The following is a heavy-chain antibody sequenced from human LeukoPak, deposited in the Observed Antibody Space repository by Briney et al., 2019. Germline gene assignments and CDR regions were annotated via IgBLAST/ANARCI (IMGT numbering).Heavy chain of an antibody. CDR2: ISGSGHST. CDR3: AKEERSGDFYYGMDV. Sequence: GGSLRLSCAASGFTFSSYAMSWVRQAPGKGLEWVSGISGSGHSTNSADSVEGRFTISRDNSKNTLSLQMDSLRADDTAVYYCAKEERSGDFYYGMDVWGQGSLVTVSS. CDR1: GFTFSSYA. J-gene: IGHJ6*02. V-gene: IGHV3-23*01. D-gene: IGHD1-26*01.